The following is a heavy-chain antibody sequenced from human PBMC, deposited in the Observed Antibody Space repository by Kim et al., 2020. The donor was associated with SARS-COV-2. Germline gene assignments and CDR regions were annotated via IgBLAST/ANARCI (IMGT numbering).Heavy chain of an antibody. CDR3: AKDKRGAMALFDY. J-gene: IGHJ4*02. V-gene: IGHV3-9*01. Sequence: GGSLRLSCAASGFTFDDYAMHWVRQAPGKGLEWVSGISWNSGSIGYADSVKGRFTISRDNAKNSLYLQMNSLRAEDTALYYCAKDKRGAMALFDYWGQGTLVTVSS. CDR1: GFTFDDYA. CDR2: ISWNSGSI.